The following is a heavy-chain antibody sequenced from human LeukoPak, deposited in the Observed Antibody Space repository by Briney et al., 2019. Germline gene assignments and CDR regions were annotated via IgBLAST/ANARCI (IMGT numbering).Heavy chain of an antibody. D-gene: IGHD5-24*01. CDR1: GFTFSNYG. CDR3: AKVEMATSPGGIDY. Sequence: GGSLRLSCAASGFTFSNYGMHWVRQAPGKGLEWVTFIRYDGSNKYYADSVKGRFTISRDNSKNTLYLQMNSLRVEDTAMYYCAKVEMATSPGGIDYWGQGTLVTASS. J-gene: IGHJ4*02. CDR2: IRYDGSNK. V-gene: IGHV3-30*02.